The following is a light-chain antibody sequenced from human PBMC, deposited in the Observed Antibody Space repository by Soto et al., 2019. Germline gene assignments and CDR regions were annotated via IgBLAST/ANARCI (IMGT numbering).Light chain of an antibody. J-gene: IGLJ1*01. Sequence: CTGTSSEIGTYNLVSWYQQHPGKAPKLMIYEVNKRPSGVSDRFSGSKSGNTASLTISGLQAEDEADYYCCSYAGSSTLYVFGTGTRVTVL. CDR1: SSEIGTYNL. CDR3: CSYAGSSTLYV. CDR2: EVN. V-gene: IGLV2-23*02.